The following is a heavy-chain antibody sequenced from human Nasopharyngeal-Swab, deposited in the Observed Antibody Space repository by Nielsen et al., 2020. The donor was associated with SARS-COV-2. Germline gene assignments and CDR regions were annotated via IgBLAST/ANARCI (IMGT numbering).Heavy chain of an antibody. CDR1: GGSISSYY. CDR3: ARGVATRGVDY. D-gene: IGHD5-12*01. V-gene: IGHV4-59*12. Sequence: SETLSLTCTVSGGSISSYYWSWIRQPPGKGLEWIGYIYYSGSTNYNPSLKSRVTISVDKSKNQFSLKLSSVTAADTAVYYCARGVATRGVDYWGQGTLVTVSS. CDR2: IYYSGST. J-gene: IGHJ4*02.